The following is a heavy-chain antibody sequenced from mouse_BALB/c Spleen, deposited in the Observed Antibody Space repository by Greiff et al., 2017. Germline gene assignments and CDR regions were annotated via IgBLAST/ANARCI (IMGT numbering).Heavy chain of an antibody. J-gene: IGHJ2*01. CDR3: ARGEYYGSSFSYYFDY. V-gene: IGHV1S29*02. Sequence: EVQGVESGPELVKPGASVKISCKASGYTFTDYNMHWVKQSHGKSLEWIGYIYPYNGGTGYNQKFKSKATLTVDNSSSTAYMELRSLTSEDSAVYYCARGEYYGSSFSYYFDYWGQGTTLTVSS. D-gene: IGHD1-1*01. CDR1: GYTFTDYN. CDR2: IYPYNGGT.